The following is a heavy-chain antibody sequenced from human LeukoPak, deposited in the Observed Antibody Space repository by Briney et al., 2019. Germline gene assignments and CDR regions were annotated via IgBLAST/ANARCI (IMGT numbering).Heavy chain of an antibody. CDR1: GYTFTSYG. J-gene: IGHJ4*02. V-gene: IGHV1-18*01. Sequence: ASVKVSCKASGYTFTSYGISWVRQAPGQGLEWMGWISAYNGNTNYAQKLQGRVTITTDTSTSTAYMELRSLRSDDTAVYYCARVSVTLYYFDYWGQGTLVTVSS. D-gene: IGHD5-18*01. CDR3: ARVSVTLYYFDY. CDR2: ISAYNGNT.